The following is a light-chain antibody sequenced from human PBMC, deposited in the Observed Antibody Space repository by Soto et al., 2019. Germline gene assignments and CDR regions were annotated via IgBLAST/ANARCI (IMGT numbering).Light chain of an antibody. Sequence: QSALTQPPSVSGAPGQTVTISCTWSNSGTPDDVHWYQQLPAAAPKLLIFNNNNRPSGVPDRFSGSKSGTSASLAITGLQAEDEADYYCQSYDSGLDRGVFGGGTKLTVL. CDR1: NSGTPDD. CDR3: QSYDSGLDRGV. CDR2: NNN. J-gene: IGLJ3*02. V-gene: IGLV1-40*01.